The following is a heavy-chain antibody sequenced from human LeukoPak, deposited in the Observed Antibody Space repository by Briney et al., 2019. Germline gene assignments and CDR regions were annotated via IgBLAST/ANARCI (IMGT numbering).Heavy chain of an antibody. CDR2: ISTYNGNT. CDR1: GYTFSIFG. J-gene: IGHJ4*02. Sequence: GASVKVSCKASGYTFSIFGISWVRQAPGQGLEWMGWISTYNGNTNYAQKLQGRVTMTTDTSTSTAYMELRSLRSDDTAVYYCARSAVAGTLKKFDYWGQGTLVTVSS. D-gene: IGHD6-19*01. V-gene: IGHV1-18*01. CDR3: ARSAVAGTLKKFDY.